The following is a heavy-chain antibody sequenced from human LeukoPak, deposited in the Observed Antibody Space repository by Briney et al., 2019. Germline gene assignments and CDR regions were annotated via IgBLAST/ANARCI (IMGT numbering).Heavy chain of an antibody. CDR2: IKEDGTEK. V-gene: IGHV3-7*04. J-gene: IGHJ5*02. CDR3: ATGGSGSS. Sequence: GGSLRLSCAASGFMFNNYWMNWVRQAPGKGPGWLATIKEDGTEKYYVDSVKGRFTISRDNAKNSLSLQMSSLRAEDTAVYYCATGGSGSSWGQGTLVTVSS. CDR1: GFMFNNYW. D-gene: IGHD3-10*01.